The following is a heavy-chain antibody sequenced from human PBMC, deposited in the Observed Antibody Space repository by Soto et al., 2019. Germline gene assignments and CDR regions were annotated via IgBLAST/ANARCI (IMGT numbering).Heavy chain of an antibody. CDR3: AKDRRGMDV. V-gene: IGHV3-30*18. J-gene: IGHJ6*02. CDR2: ISYDGSNK. CDR1: GFTFSSYG. Sequence: GGSLRLSCAASGFTFSSYGMHWVRQAPGKGLEWVAVISYDGSNKYYADSVKGRFTISRDNSKNTLYLQMNSLRVEDTAVYYCAKDRRGMDVWGQGTTVTVSS.